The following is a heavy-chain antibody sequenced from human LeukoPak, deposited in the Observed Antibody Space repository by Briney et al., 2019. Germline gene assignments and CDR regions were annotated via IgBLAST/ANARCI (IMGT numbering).Heavy chain of an antibody. D-gene: IGHD2-2*01. Sequence: PGGSLRLSCAASGFTFSSYEMNWVRQAPGKGQEWVSYISSSGSTIYYADSVKGRFTISRDNAKNSLYLQMNSLRAEDTAVYYCARLGYCSSTSCSKVYYGMDVWGQGTTVTVSS. CDR1: GFTFSSYE. V-gene: IGHV3-48*03. J-gene: IGHJ6*02. CDR3: ARLGYCSSTSCSKVYYGMDV. CDR2: ISSSGSTI.